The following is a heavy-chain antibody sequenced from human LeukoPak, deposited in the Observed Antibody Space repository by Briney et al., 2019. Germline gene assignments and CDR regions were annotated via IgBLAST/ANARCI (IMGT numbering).Heavy chain of an antibody. Sequence: ASVKVSCKASGYTFTGYYMHWVRQAPGQGLEWMGWINPNSGGTNYAQKFQGRVTMTRDTSISTAYMELSRLRSDDTAVYYCARAWCSSTSCYDYFDYWGQGALVTVSS. D-gene: IGHD2-2*01. CDR1: GYTFTGYY. CDR2: INPNSGGT. V-gene: IGHV1-2*02. CDR3: ARAWCSSTSCYDYFDY. J-gene: IGHJ4*02.